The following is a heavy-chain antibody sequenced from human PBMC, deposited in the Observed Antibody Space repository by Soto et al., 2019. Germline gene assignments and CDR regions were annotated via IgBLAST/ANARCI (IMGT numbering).Heavy chain of an antibody. J-gene: IGHJ1*01. CDR1: GFTFSSYG. Sequence: QVQLVESGGGVVQPGRSLRLSCAASGFTFSSYGMHWVRQAPGKGLEWVAVIWYDGSNKYYADSVKGRFTISRDNSKNTLYLQMNSLRAEDTAVYYGARADEPDFQHWGQGTLVTVSS. CDR2: IWYDGSNK. V-gene: IGHV3-33*01. CDR3: ARADEPDFQH.